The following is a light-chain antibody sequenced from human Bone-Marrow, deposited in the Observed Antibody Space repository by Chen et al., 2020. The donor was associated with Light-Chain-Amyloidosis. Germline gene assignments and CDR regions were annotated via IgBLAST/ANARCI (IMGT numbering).Light chain of an antibody. CDR1: DIGSKS. Sequence: SYVLTQAPSVSVAPGQTATIFCGGNDIGSKSLPWYQQRQGQAPVLIVYEDIDGPSTDRPSGIPARFSGCNCGITATLTISRVEAGDEDDYYCHVWDANSDHQVFGGGTKLTVL. CDR3: HVWDANSDHQV. V-gene: IGLV3-21*02. J-gene: IGLJ2*01. CDR2: EDIDGPST.